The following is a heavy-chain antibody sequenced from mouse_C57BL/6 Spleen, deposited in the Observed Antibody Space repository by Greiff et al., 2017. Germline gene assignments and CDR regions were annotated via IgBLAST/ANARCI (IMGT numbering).Heavy chain of an antibody. CDR2: IDPENGDT. V-gene: IGHV14-4*01. CDR3: TSYGSRDY. D-gene: IGHD1-1*01. Sequence: VQLKQSGAELVRPGASVKLSCTASGFNIKDDYMHWVKQRPEQGLEWIGWIDPENGDTEYASKFQGKATITADTSSNTAYLQLSSLTSEDTAVYYCTSYGSRDYWGQGTTLTVSS. J-gene: IGHJ2*01. CDR1: GFNIKDDY.